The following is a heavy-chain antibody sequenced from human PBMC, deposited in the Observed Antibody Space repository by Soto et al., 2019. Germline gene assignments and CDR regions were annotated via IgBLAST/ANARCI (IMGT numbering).Heavy chain of an antibody. CDR2: IRSKAYGGTT. V-gene: IGHV3-49*03. CDR3: TSREEWLVRDYYYGMDV. CDR1: GFTFGDYA. Sequence: PGVSLRLSCTASGFTFGDYAMSWFRQAPGKGLEWVGFIRSKAYGGTTEYAASVKGRFTISRDDSKSIAYLQMNSLKTEDTAVYYCTSREEWLVRDYYYGMDVWGQGTTVTVSS. J-gene: IGHJ6*02. D-gene: IGHD6-19*01.